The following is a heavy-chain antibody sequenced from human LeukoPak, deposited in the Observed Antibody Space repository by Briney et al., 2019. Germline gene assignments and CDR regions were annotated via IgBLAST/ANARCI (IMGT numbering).Heavy chain of an antibody. Sequence: SETLSLTCTVSGVSISSYYWSWIRQPPGKGLEWIGYIYYSGSTNYNPSLKSRVTISVDTCKHQFSLKMRYVNAEDTAVYYCARSGEYDFCSGSRPSPRDPYYYYYMDVWGKGTTVTVSS. CDR3: ARSGEYDFCSGSRPSPRDPYYYYYMDV. J-gene: IGHJ6*03. V-gene: IGHV4-59*01. CDR1: GVSISSYY. CDR2: IYYSGST. D-gene: IGHD3-3*01.